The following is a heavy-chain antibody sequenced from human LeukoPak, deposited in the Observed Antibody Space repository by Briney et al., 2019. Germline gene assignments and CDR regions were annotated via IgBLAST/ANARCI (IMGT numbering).Heavy chain of an antibody. V-gene: IGHV1-2*02. Sequence: GASVKVSCKASGYTFTGYYMHWVRQAPGQGLEWMGWINPNSGGTNYAQKFQGRVTTTRDTSISTAYMELSRLRSDDTAVYYCARIWGAYSSSWYFGYWGQGTLVTVSS. J-gene: IGHJ4*02. CDR3: ARIWGAYSSSWYFGY. CDR2: INPNSGGT. CDR1: GYTFTGYY. D-gene: IGHD6-13*01.